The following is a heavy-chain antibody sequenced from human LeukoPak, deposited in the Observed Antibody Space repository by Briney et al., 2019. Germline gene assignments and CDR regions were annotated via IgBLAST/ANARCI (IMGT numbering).Heavy chain of an antibody. CDR1: AYTFINYY. V-gene: IGHV1-2*02. D-gene: IGHD1-1*01. CDR3: ARHWDAFDI. CDR2: INPNSGGT. Sequence: ASVKVSCKASAYTFINYYIHWVRQAPGQGLEWVGWINPNSGGTNYAQKFQGRVTMTRDTSISTPYMELNRLRADDTAVYYCARHWDAFDIWGQGTTVTVSS. J-gene: IGHJ3*02.